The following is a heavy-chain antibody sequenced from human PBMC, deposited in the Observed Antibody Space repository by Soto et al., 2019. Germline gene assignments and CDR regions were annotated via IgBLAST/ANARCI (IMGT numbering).Heavy chain of an antibody. D-gene: IGHD1-26*01. CDR3: ARGVAMGVDY. J-gene: IGHJ4*02. Sequence: EVQLVESGGGVVQPGGSLXXXXTASGFTFNTHWMHWVRQAPGKGLVWVSRIYFDGITTNYADSVKGRLTVSRDNAKNTVYLHVNTLRDEDTAVYYCARGVAMGVDYWGQGTLVTVSS. CDR2: IYFDGITT. V-gene: IGHV3-74*01. CDR1: GFTFNTHW.